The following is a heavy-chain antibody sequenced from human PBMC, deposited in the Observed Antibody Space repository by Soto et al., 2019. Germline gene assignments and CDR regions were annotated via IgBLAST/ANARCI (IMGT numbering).Heavy chain of an antibody. J-gene: IGHJ5*02. CDR3: ARDRYSGRGWFDP. CDR1: CGSISSGGYS. CDR2: IYHSGST. Sequence: QLQLQESGSGLVKPSQTLSLTCAVSCGSISSGGYSWSWIRQPPGKGLERIGYIYHSGSTYYNPSLKSRVTISVDRSKNQVSLKLSSATAADTAVYYCARDRYSGRGWFDPWGQGTLVTVSS. V-gene: IGHV4-30-2*01. D-gene: IGHD2-15*01.